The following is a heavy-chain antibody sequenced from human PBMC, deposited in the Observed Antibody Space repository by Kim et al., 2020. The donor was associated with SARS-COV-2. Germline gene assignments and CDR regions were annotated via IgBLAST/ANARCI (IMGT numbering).Heavy chain of an antibody. J-gene: IGHJ4*02. Sequence: NKYYADSVKGRFTISRDNSKNTLYLQMNSLRAEDTAVYYCARVSGYGIDYWGQGTLVTVSS. CDR2: NK. D-gene: IGHD5-12*01. V-gene: IGHV3-33*01. CDR3: ARVSGYGIDY.